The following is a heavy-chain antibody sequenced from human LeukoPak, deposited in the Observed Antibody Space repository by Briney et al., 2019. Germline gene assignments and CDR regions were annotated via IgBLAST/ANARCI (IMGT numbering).Heavy chain of an antibody. Sequence: SETLSLTCTVSGRSVSSSSYFWGWIRQPPGKGLDWIGSIDYSGSTYYNPSLKSRVTISVDTSKNQFSLKLSSVTAADTAVYYCARHKAAAENHAFDIWGQGTRVTVSS. D-gene: IGHD2-15*01. CDR2: IDYSGST. CDR1: GRSVSSSSYF. J-gene: IGHJ3*02. CDR3: ARHKAAAENHAFDI. V-gene: IGHV4-39*01.